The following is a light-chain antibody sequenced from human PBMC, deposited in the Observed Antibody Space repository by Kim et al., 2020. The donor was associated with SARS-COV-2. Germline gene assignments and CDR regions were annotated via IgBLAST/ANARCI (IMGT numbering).Light chain of an antibody. CDR3: QVWDSSTDHVI. V-gene: IGLV3-21*04. Sequence: SYELTQPPSVSVAPGKTARFTCGENNIGRKSVHWYQQKPGQAPVLVIYYDVDRPSGIPERFSGSNSGNTATLTISRVEAGDEADYYCQVWDSSTDHVIFGGGTQLTVL. CDR1: NIGRKS. J-gene: IGLJ2*01. CDR2: YDV.